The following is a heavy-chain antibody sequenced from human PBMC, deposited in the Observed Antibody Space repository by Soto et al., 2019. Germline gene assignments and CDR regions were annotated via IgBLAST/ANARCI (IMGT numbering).Heavy chain of an antibody. CDR3: ARTLGSGINAYYYYGMDV. CDR2: INPNSGGT. J-gene: IGHJ6*02. Sequence: ASVKVSCKASGYTFTGYYMHCVRQAPGQGLEWMGWINPNSGGTNYAQKFQGWVTMTRDTSISTAYMELSRLRSDDTAVYYCARTLGSGINAYYYYGMDVWGQGTTVTVSS. CDR1: GYTFTGYY. D-gene: IGHD3-10*01. V-gene: IGHV1-2*04.